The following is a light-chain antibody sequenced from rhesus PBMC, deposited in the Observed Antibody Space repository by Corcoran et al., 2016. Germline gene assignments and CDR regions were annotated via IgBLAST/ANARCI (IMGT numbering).Light chain of an antibody. CDR3: LQYSSSPWT. CDR1: QSISSW. Sequence: DIQMTQSPSSLSASVGDTVTITCRASQSISSWLDWYQQKPGKAPKLLIYKASRLQSGVPSRFSGSGSGTDFPRTISSLQPEDFATYYCLQYSSSPWTFGQGTKVEIK. V-gene: IGKV1-22*01. J-gene: IGKJ1*01. CDR2: KAS.